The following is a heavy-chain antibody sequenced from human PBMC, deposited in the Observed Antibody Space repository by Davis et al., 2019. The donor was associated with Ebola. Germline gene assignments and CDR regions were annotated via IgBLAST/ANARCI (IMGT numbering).Heavy chain of an antibody. CDR3: AKDQGIVVVTANDY. Sequence: GESLKISCAASGFTFSDYYMGWIRQAPGKGLEWVSYISSSGSTIYYADSVKGRFTISRDNAKNSLYLQMDSLRAEDTAVYYCAKDQGIVVVTANDYWGQGTLVTVSS. D-gene: IGHD2-21*02. J-gene: IGHJ4*02. CDR1: GFTFSDYY. V-gene: IGHV3-11*01. CDR2: ISSSGSTI.